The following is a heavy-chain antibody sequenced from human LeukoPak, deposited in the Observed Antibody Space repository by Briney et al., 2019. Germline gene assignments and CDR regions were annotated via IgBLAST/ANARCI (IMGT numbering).Heavy chain of an antibody. CDR2: VSGRGDNT. V-gene: IGHV3-23*01. J-gene: IGHJ3*02. CDR3: AKGIGLANDAFDI. Sequence: GGSLRLSCATSGFTFSSYAMSWVRQAPGKGLEWVSTVSGRGDNTYYADSVKGRFTISRDNSKNTLYLQMNSLRPEDTAVYYCAKGIGLANDAFDIWGQGTMVTVSS. D-gene: IGHD1-26*01. CDR1: GFTFSSYA.